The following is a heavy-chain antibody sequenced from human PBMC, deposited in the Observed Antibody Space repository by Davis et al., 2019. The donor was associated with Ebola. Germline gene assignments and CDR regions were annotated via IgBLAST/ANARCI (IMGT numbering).Heavy chain of an antibody. Sequence: GESLKISCVASGFTFRRSAMSWVRQAPAMGLEWVSTLSGNTASSYYADSVKGRFSISRDNAKNSLYLQMNSLRAEDTAVYYCARRADYWGQGTLVTVSS. CDR1: GFTFRRSA. V-gene: IGHV3-23*01. CDR2: LSGNTASS. J-gene: IGHJ4*02. CDR3: ARRADY.